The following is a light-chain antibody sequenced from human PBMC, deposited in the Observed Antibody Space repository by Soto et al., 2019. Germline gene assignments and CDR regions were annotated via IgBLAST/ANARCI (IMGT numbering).Light chain of an antibody. J-gene: IGLJ1*01. Sequence: QTVVTQSSSASASLGSSVKLTCTLSSGHSSNIIAWHQQQPGKAPRYLMKVEGSGSYNKGSGVPDRFSGSSSGADRYLTISNLQFEDEADYYCETWDSNTRVFGTGTKLTVL. CDR1: SGHSSNI. V-gene: IGLV4-60*02. CDR2: VEGSGSY. CDR3: ETWDSNTRV.